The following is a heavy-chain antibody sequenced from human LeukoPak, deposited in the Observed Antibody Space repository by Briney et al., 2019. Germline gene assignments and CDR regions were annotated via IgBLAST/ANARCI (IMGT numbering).Heavy chain of an antibody. Sequence: GSLRLSCAASGFTFSSHSMNWVRQAPGKGLEWIGYIYYSGSTNYNPSLKSRVTISVDTSKNQFSLKLSSVTAADTAVYYCARESQQGRFDPWGQGTLVTVSS. D-gene: IGHD6-13*01. J-gene: IGHJ5*02. CDR3: ARESQQGRFDP. CDR2: IYYSGST. V-gene: IGHV4-59*11. CDR1: GFTFSSHS.